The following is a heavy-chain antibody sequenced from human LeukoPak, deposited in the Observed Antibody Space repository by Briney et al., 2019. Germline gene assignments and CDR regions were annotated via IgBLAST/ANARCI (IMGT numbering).Heavy chain of an antibody. CDR2: IYYSGST. Sequence: PSETLSITCTVSGCSISSSSYCWGWIHQPPGKGLEWIGSIYYSGSTYYNPPLKSRVTISVDRSKNQFSLKLSSVTAADTAVYYCARVVDWFDPWGQGTLVTVSS. V-gene: IGHV4-39*07. CDR1: GCSISSSSYC. D-gene: IGHD2-21*01. CDR3: ARVVDWFDP. J-gene: IGHJ5*02.